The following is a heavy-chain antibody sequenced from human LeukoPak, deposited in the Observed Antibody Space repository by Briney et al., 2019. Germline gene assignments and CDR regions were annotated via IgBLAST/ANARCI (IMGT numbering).Heavy chain of an antibody. Sequence: GGSLRLSCAASGFNFHDHAMSWFRQTPGKGLEWISYIAGSGSPTSYADSVKGRFTTSRDNAEKSLYLQMNSLSAEDTAVYYCAKTLVASPGNTGGPWGQGTLVTVSS. CDR2: IAGSGSPT. CDR3: AKTLVASPGNTGGP. V-gene: IGHV3-11*03. D-gene: IGHD2-15*01. J-gene: IGHJ5*02. CDR1: GFNFHDHA.